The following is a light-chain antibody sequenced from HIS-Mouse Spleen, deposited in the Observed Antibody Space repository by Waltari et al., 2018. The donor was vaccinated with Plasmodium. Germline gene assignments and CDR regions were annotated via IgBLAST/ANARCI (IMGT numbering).Light chain of an antibody. CDR2: DAS. J-gene: IGKJ5*01. V-gene: IGKV1-13*02. Sequence: AIQLTQSPSSLSASVGDRVTITCRARQGISSALAWYQQKPGKAPKLLIYDASSLESGVPSRFSGSGSATDFTLIISSLQPEDFSSYYWQQLNSYPQGTFGQGTRLEIK. CDR3: QQLNSYPQGT. CDR1: QGISSA.